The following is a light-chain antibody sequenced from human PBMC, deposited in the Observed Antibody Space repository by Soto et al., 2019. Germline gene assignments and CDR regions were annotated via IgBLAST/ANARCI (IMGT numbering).Light chain of an antibody. J-gene: IGLJ1*01. V-gene: IGLV2-8*01. CDR2: EVS. CDR1: SSDVGGYDY. CDR3: SSYAGSSTYV. Sequence: QSVLTQHPFASVSPGQSVTISCTGTSSDVGGYDYVSWYQQHPGKAPKLMIYEVSKRPSGVPDRFSGSKSGNTASLTVSGLQAEDEADYYCSSYAGSSTYVFGTGTKVTVL.